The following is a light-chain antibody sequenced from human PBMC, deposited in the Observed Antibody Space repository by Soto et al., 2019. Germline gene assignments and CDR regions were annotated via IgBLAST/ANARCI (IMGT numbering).Light chain of an antibody. Sequence: QSALTQPASVSGSPGQSITISCTGTSDDVGAFNYVSWYQQHPGKAPKLMIFEVSRPPSGVSNRVSGSKSGNTASLTIAGLQAEDEADYYCTSYARSVNDVFGTGTKVTVL. CDR2: EVS. V-gene: IGLV2-14*01. CDR3: TSYARSVNDV. J-gene: IGLJ1*01. CDR1: SDDVGAFNY.